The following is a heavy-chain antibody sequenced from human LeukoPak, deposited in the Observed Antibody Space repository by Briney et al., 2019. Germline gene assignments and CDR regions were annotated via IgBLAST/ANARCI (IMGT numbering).Heavy chain of an antibody. CDR2: ISDIGIGT. CDR3: AKRGGGTMFAFDI. D-gene: IGHD3-10*02. CDR1: GFISSNYV. Sequence: GGSLGLSCAASGFISSNYVMGWVRQAPGKGLELVSSISDIGIGTYYADSVKGRFTIFRDNSKNILYLQMNSLRAEDTAIYYCAKRGGGTMFAFDIWGQGTMVTVSS. V-gene: IGHV3-23*01. J-gene: IGHJ3*02.